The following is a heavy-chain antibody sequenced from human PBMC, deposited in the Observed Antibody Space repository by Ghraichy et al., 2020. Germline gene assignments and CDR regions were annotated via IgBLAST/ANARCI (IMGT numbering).Heavy chain of an antibody. CDR2: ISGSGGST. Sequence: GWSLRLSCAASGFTFSSYAMSWVRQAPGKGLEWVSAISGSGGSTYYADSVKGRFTISRDNSKNTLYLQMNSLRAEDTAVYYCAKERRSSGWYFFLSGGFHYWGQGTLVTVSS. CDR3: AKERRSSGWYFFLSGGFHY. V-gene: IGHV3-23*01. J-gene: IGHJ4*02. D-gene: IGHD6-19*01. CDR1: GFTFSSYA.